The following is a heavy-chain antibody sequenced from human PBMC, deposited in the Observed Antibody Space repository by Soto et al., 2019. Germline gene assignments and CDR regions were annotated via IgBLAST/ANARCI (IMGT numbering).Heavy chain of an antibody. Sequence: SVKVSCKASGGTFSSYAISWVRQAPGQGLEWIGGIIHIFGTANYAQKFQGRVTITTDESTSTAYMELSSLRSEDTAVYYCARVFPSTYYYDSSGYSAPTYYYYGMDVWGQGTTVTASS. J-gene: IGHJ6*02. CDR1: GGTFSSYA. CDR3: ARVFPSTYYYDSSGYSAPTYYYYGMDV. V-gene: IGHV1-69*05. CDR2: IIHIFGTA. D-gene: IGHD3-22*01.